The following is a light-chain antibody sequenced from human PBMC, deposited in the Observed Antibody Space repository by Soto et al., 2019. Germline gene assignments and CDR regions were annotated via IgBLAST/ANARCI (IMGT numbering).Light chain of an antibody. J-gene: IGKJ1*01. CDR2: KAS. CDR1: QSINSW. Sequence: DSQMTQSPSTLSASVGNRVTITCRASQSINSWLAWYQQKPGKAPKLLISKASNLESGVPSRFSGSGSGTEFTLTISSLQSDDFATYYCQQYNVYSLTFGQGTKVDIK. CDR3: QQYNVYSLT. V-gene: IGKV1-5*03.